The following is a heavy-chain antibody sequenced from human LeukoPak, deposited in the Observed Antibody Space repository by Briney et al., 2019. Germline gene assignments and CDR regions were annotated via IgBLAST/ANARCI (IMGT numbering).Heavy chain of an antibody. V-gene: IGHV1-24*01. Sequence: ASVTVSCKVSGYTLTELSMHWVRQAPGKGLEWMGGFDPEDGETIYAQKFQGRVTMTEDTSTDTAYMELSSLRSEDTAVYYCATRWRIAVAGTRDAFDIWGQGTMVTVSS. J-gene: IGHJ3*02. CDR2: FDPEDGET. CDR1: GYTLTELS. CDR3: ATRWRIAVAGTRDAFDI. D-gene: IGHD6-19*01.